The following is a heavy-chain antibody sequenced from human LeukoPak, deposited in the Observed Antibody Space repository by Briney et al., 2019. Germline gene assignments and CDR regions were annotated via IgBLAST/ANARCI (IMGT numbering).Heavy chain of an antibody. CDR3: TKPDLLWFGEDV. CDR2: IKSRTDGETT. Sequence: GGSLRLSCAASGFTFSIAWMSWVRQAPGKGLEWVGRIKSRTDGETTDYAAPVKGRFTISRDDSKSTLYLQMNSLKTEDTAVYYCTKPDLLWFGEDVWGQGTTVTVSS. CDR1: GFTFSIAW. V-gene: IGHV3-15*01. J-gene: IGHJ6*02. D-gene: IGHD3-10*01.